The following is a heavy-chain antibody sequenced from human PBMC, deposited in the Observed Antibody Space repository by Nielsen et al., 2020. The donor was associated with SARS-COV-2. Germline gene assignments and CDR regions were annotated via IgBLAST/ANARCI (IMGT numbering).Heavy chain of an antibody. V-gene: IGHV3-33*08. CDR3: ARWGPVVVMPNYYYGMDV. J-gene: IGHJ6*02. D-gene: IGHD2-15*01. CDR1: GFTFSSYW. Sequence: GGSLRLSCAASGFTFSSYWMSWVRQAPGKGLEWVAVIWYDGSNKYYADSVKGRFTISRDNSKNTLYLQMNSLRAEDTAVYYCARWGPVVVMPNYYYGMDVWGQGTTVTVSS. CDR2: IWYDGSNK.